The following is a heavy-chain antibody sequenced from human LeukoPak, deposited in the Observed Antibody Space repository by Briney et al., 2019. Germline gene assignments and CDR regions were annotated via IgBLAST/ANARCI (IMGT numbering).Heavy chain of an antibody. CDR2: ISSSDSTI. Sequence: PGGSLRLSCAASGFTLSSYEMHWVRQAPGKGLEWVSYISSSDSTIYYADSVKGRFTISRDNAKNSLYLQMNSLRAEDTAVYYWARDFGGSSPFDYWGQGTLVTVSS. CDR3: ARDFGGSSPFDY. V-gene: IGHV3-48*03. CDR1: GFTLSSYE. J-gene: IGHJ4*02. D-gene: IGHD2-15*01.